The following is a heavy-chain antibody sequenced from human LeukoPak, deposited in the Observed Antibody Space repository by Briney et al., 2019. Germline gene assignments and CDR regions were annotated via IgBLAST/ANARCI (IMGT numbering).Heavy chain of an antibody. D-gene: IGHD3-3*01. V-gene: IGHV3-33*01. CDR2: IWYDGSNK. Sequence: SGRSLRLSCAASGFSFSNYGMHWVRQAPGKGLEWVAIIWYDGSNKYYADSVKGRFTISRDNSKNTLYLQMNSLRAEDTALYYCAAGVYFFDYWGQGTLVTASS. CDR3: AAGVYFFDY. J-gene: IGHJ4*02. CDR1: GFSFSNYG.